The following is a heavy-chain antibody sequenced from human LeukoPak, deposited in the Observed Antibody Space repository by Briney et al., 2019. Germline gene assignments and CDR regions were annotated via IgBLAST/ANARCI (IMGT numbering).Heavy chain of an antibody. V-gene: IGHV4-31*03. CDR2: IYYSGST. D-gene: IGHD3-10*01. J-gene: IGHJ4*02. CDR1: GGTISSGGYY. CDR3: SRAFQPGVFDD. Sequence: SETLSLTCTVSGGTISSGGYYWSWNRQHPGKGLERNGYIYYSGSTYYNPFLKSRVIITVDTSKNQLSLNLSSVTAADTAGYYCSRAFQPGVFDDWGQGTLVTVSS.